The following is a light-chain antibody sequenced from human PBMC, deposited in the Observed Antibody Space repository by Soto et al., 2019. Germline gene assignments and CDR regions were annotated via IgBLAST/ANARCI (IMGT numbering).Light chain of an antibody. V-gene: IGKV1-39*01. CDR2: VAS. Sequence: DIQMTQSPSSLSASVGDRVIINCRASQSISSYLNWYQQKPGQAPKLLIYVASSLQSGVPSRFSGSGSGTDFTLTISSLQPEDFATYYCQQSYITPQTFGQGTEVEIK. CDR3: QQSYITPQT. J-gene: IGKJ1*01. CDR1: QSISSY.